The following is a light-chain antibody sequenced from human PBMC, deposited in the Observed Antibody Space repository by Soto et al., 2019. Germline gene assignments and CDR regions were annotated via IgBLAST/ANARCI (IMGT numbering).Light chain of an antibody. V-gene: IGLV1-44*01. CDR2: SDN. CDR1: TSNIGTHT. CDR3: APWDDSLHVV. Sequence: QSVLTQSASASGTPGQRVSISCSGSTSNIGTHTVNWYQHVPGTAPKLLIYSDNQRPSAVPGRFSGSQSGTSASLAISGLLSEDEADYYWAPWDDSLHVVFGGGTKLTVL. J-gene: IGLJ2*01.